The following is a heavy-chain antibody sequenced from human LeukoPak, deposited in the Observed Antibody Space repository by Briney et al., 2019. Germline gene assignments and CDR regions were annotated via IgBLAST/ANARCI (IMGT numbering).Heavy chain of an antibody. D-gene: IGHD3-10*02. J-gene: IGHJ6*02. V-gene: IGHV4-34*01. CDR2: INHSGST. CDR3: ARHVYYYYGMDV. Sequence: SETLSLTCAVYGGSFSGYYWSWIRQPPGKGLEWIGEINHSGSTNYNPSLKSRVTISVDTSKNQFSLKLRSVTAADTAVYYCARHVYYYYGMDVWGQGTTVTVSS. CDR1: GGSFSGYY.